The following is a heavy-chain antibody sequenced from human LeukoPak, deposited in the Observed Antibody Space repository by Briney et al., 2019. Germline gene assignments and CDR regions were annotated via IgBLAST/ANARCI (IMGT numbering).Heavy chain of an antibody. J-gene: IGHJ4*02. Sequence: GSLRLSCAASWFTVSNNYMNWVRQAPGKGLEWVSVIYTGGSTHYADSVKGRFTISRDNSKNTLYLQMNSLRAEDTAVYYCYSSGWYSRQPIWGQGTLVTVSS. D-gene: IGHD6-19*01. CDR3: YSSGWYSRQPI. CDR1: WFTVSNNY. CDR2: IYTGGST. V-gene: IGHV3-53*01.